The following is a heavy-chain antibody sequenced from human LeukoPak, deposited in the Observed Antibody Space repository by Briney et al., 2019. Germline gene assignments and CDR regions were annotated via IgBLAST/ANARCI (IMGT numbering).Heavy chain of an antibody. V-gene: IGHV3-66*02. CDR1: GGSISSSSYY. Sequence: ETLSLTCTVSGGSISSSSYYWGWIRQPPGKGLEWVSLIYSGGATYYADSVKGRFTISRDNSKNTLYLQMNSLRAEDTAVYYCARGITGTNNWFDPWGQGTLVTVSS. CDR2: IYSGGAT. J-gene: IGHJ5*02. CDR3: ARGITGTNNWFDP. D-gene: IGHD1/OR15-1a*01.